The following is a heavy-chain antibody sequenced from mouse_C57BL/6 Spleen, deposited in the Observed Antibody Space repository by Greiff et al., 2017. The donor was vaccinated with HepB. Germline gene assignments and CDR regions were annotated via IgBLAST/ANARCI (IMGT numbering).Heavy chain of an antibody. CDR2: IYPRSGNT. CDR3: ARGAQATPGFAY. Sequence: VQLQQSGAELARPGASVKLSCKASGYTFTSYGISWVKQRTGQGLEWIGEIYPRSGNTYYNEKFKGKATLTADKSSSTAYMELRSLTSEDSAVYFCARGAQATPGFAYWGQGTLVTVSA. J-gene: IGHJ3*01. V-gene: IGHV1-81*01. D-gene: IGHD3-2*02. CDR1: GYTFTSYG.